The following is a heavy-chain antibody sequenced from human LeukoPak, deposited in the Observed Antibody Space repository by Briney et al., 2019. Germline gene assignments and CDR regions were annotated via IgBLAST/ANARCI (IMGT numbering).Heavy chain of an antibody. CDR3: ARRGYASGWHAYDS. D-gene: IGHD6-19*01. J-gene: IGHJ4*02. CDR2: FFHSGNN. Sequence: SETLSLTCTVSGYSITSGYYWAWIRQSPGKGLEWIGSFFHSGNNFYNPSLRSRVTISLGTSRNQFSLKLNSVTAAGTAVYYCARRGYASGWHAYDSWGQGVLVAVSS. CDR1: GYSITSGYY. V-gene: IGHV4-38-2*02.